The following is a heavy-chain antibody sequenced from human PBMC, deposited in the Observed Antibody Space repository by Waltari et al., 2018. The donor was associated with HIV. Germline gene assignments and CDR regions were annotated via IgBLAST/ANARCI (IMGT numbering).Heavy chain of an antibody. CDR1: GGSISSYY. Sequence: VQLQESGPGLVKPSETLSLTCTVSGGSISSYYWSWIRQPPGKGLEWIGYIYYSGSTNYTPSLKSRVTISVDTSKNQFSLKLSSVTAADTAVYYCARVGVVVAAPNWLDPWGQGTLVTVSS. V-gene: IGHV4-59*01. CDR3: ARVGVVVAAPNWLDP. D-gene: IGHD2-15*01. J-gene: IGHJ5*02. CDR2: IYYSGST.